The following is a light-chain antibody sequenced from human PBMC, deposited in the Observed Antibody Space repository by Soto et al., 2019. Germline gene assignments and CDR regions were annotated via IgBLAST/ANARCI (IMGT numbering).Light chain of an antibody. CDR3: AAWDDSLSGVV. CDR1: SSNIGSYY. J-gene: IGLJ2*01. V-gene: IGLV1-47*03. Sequence: QLVLTQPPSASGTPGQRVTISCSGSSSNIGSYYVYWYQQLPGTAPKLLIYRNNQRPSGVPDRFSGSKSGTSASLAISGLWSEDEADYYCAAWDDSLSGVVFGGGTKLTVL. CDR2: RNN.